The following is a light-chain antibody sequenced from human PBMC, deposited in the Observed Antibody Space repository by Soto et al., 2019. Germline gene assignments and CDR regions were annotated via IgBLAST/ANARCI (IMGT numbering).Light chain of an antibody. CDR1: SSNIGSNT. Sequence: QSVLTQPPSASGTPGQRFTISCSGSSSNIGSNTVNWYQQLPGTAPNLLIYSTNQRPSGVPYRFAGSKSGTSASLAISGLQSEDEADYYCAAWDDSLSVVFGGGTRLTV. CDR2: STN. V-gene: IGLV1-44*01. J-gene: IGLJ2*01. CDR3: AAWDDSLSVV.